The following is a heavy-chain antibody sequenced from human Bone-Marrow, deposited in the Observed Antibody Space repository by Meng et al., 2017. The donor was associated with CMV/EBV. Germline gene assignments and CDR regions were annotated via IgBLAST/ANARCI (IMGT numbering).Heavy chain of an antibody. CDR3: ARGRQTTGTRYYGMDV. CDR1: GTFSGHT. D-gene: IGHD4-17*01. J-gene: IGHJ6*02. Sequence: GTFSGHTSDGVRRAPGQGLEWRGGIVPIFGTANYAQKFQGRVTITADESTSTACMELSSLRSEDTAVYYCARGRQTTGTRYYGMDVWGQGTTVTVSS. V-gene: IGHV1-69*01. CDR2: IVPIFGTA.